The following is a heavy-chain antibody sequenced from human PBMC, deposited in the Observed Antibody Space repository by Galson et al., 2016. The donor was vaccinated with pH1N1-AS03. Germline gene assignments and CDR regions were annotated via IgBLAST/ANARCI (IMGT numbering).Heavy chain of an antibody. Sequence: ETLSLTCTVSGGSVSSGHYYWSWIRQPPGKGLEWIGYIYHSGSTNYNPSLKSRVTISVDTSKNQFSLKLSPVTAADTAIYYCARLWFYGPYYFDYWGQGTLVTVSS. CDR3: ARLWFYGPYYFDY. CDR1: GGSVSSGHYY. D-gene: IGHD2/OR15-2a*01. V-gene: IGHV4-61*01. J-gene: IGHJ4*02. CDR2: IYHSGST.